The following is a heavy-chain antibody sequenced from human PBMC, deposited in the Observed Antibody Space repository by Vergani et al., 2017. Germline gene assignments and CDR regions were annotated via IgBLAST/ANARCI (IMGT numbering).Heavy chain of an antibody. D-gene: IGHD3-10*01. V-gene: IGHV1-69*09. J-gene: IGHJ6*02. CDR1: GYTFTSYD. CDR3: ARIRTEYYYYGMDV. Sequence: QVQLVQSGAEVKKPGASVKVSCKASGYTFTSYDINWVRQATGQGLEWMGRIIPILGIANYAQKFQGRVTITADKSTSTAYMELSSLRSEDTAVYYCARIRTEYYYYGMDVWGQGTTVTVSS. CDR2: IIPILGIA.